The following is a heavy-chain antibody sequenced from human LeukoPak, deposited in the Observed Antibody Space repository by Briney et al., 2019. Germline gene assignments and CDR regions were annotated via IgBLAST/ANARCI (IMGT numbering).Heavy chain of an antibody. CDR2: ISYDGSNK. Sequence: GGSLRLSCAASGFTFSSYGMHWVRQAPGKGLEWVAVISYDGSNKYYADSVKGRFTISRDNSKNTLYLQMNSLRAEDTAVYYCAKDNPYSSEIDYWGQGTLVTVSS. V-gene: IGHV3-30*18. CDR3: AKDNPYSSEIDY. CDR1: GFTFSSYG. J-gene: IGHJ4*02. D-gene: IGHD6-19*01.